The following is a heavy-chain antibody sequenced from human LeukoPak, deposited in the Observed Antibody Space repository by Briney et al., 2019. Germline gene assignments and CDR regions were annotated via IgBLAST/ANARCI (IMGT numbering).Heavy chain of an antibody. CDR3: ASSPLVDTAMVFFDY. CDR1: GVSISRGGYY. V-gene: IGHV4-31*03. D-gene: IGHD5-18*01. CDR2: IYYSGST. Sequence: SETLSLTCTVSGVSISRGGYYWSWIRQHPGKGLEWIGYIYYSGSTYYNPSLKSRVTISVDTSKNQFSLKLSSVTPADTAVYYCASSPLVDTAMVFFDYWGQGTLVTVSS. J-gene: IGHJ4*02.